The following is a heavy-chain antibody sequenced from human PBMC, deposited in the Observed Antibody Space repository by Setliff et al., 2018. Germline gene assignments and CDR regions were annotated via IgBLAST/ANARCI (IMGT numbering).Heavy chain of an antibody. CDR2: ISVYTGNT. D-gene: IGHD1-1*01. V-gene: IGHV1-18*01. CDR1: GYTFSHSG. CDR3: LRDRLYINSPENAFDI. Sequence: GASVKVSCKASGYTFSHSGITWVRQAPGQGLEWMGWISVYTGNTNYAPKLQGRVTMSTDASTSTAYMELRGLTSDDTAVYYCLRDRLYINSPENAFDIWGQGTTVTVSS. J-gene: IGHJ3*02.